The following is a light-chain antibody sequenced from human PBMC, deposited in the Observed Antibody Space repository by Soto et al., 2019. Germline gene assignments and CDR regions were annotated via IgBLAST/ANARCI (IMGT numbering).Light chain of an antibody. V-gene: IGKV1-5*03. CDR1: QSILSW. CDR3: QQSYSTTWT. CDR2: KAS. Sequence: DIQMTQSPSTLSASVGDRVTITCRASQSILSWLAWYQQRPGKVPKLLIYKASTLESGVPSRFSGSGSETDFTLTISSLQPEDFATYSCQQSYSTTWTFGQGTMV. J-gene: IGKJ1*01.